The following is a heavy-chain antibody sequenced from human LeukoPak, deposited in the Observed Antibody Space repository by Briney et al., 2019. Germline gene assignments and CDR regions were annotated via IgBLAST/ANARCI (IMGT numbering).Heavy chain of an antibody. CDR1: GGSISSYY. CDR2: IYTSGST. CDR3: ASGARIAAAGQNWFDP. D-gene: IGHD6-13*01. Sequence: PSETLSLTCTVSGGSISSYYWSWIRQPAGKGLEWIGRIYTSGSTNYNPSLKSRVTTSVDTSKNQFSLKLSSVTAADTAVYYCASGARIAAAGQNWFDPWGQGTLVTVSS. J-gene: IGHJ5*02. V-gene: IGHV4-4*07.